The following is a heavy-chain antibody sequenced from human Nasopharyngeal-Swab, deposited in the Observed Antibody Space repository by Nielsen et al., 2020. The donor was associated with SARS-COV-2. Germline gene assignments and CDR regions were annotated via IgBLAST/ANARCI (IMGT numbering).Heavy chain of an antibody. Sequence: WIRQPPGKGLEWIGEINHSGSTNYNPSLKSRVTVSVDTSKNQFSLKLSSVTAADTAVYYCARGLGGAVAGILLSYCYYYYMDVWGKGTTVTVSS. CDR3: ARGLGGAVAGILLSYCYYYYMDV. V-gene: IGHV4-34*01. J-gene: IGHJ6*03. CDR2: INHSGST. D-gene: IGHD6-19*01.